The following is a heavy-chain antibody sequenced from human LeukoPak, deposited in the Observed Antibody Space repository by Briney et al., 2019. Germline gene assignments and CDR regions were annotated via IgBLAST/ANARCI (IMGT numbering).Heavy chain of an antibody. J-gene: IGHJ6*03. CDR3: AKGGSSSWIQGSGSLYYMDV. D-gene: IGHD6-13*01. CDR2: ISWDGGST. Sequence: GGSLRLSCAASGFTFYDYAMHWVRHAPGKGLEWFSLISWDGGSTYYADSVKGRFTISRDNSKNSLYLQMNSLRAEDTALYYCAKGGSSSWIQGSGSLYYMDVWGKGTTVTVSS. V-gene: IGHV3-43D*03. CDR1: GFTFYDYA.